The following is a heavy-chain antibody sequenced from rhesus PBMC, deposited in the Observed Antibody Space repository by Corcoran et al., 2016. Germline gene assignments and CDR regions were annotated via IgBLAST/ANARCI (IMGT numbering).Heavy chain of an antibody. Sequence: QVQLQESGPGLVKPSETLSLTCAVSGGSLSSNYWSWIRQPPGQGRAWSGRTSGSGGSTDSNPSLKSRVTISTDTSKNQFSLKLSSVTAADTAVYYCARGGKRYRSGWNLDYWGQGVLVTVSS. CDR2: TSGSGGST. CDR1: GGSLSSNY. V-gene: IGHV4-173*01. D-gene: IGHD6-31*01. J-gene: IGHJ4*01. CDR3: ARGGKRYRSGWNLDY.